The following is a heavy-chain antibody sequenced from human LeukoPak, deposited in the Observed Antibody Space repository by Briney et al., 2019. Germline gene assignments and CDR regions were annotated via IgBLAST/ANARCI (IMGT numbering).Heavy chain of an antibody. CDR1: GFTFSSYA. CDR3: ARDSGWTRNY. CDR2: ISYDGSNK. D-gene: IGHD6-19*01. J-gene: IGHJ4*02. Sequence: PGRSLRLSCAASGFTFSSYAMHWVRQAPGKGLEWVAVISYDGSNKYYADSVKGRFTISRDNSKNTLYLQMNSLRAEDTAVYYCARDSGWTRNYWGQGTLVTVSS. V-gene: IGHV3-30-3*01.